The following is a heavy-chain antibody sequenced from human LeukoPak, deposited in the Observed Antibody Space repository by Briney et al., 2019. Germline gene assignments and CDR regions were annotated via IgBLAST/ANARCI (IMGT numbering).Heavy chain of an antibody. Sequence: GGSLRLSCAASGFTFSDYYMSWIRQAPGKGLEWVSYISSSGSTIYYADSVKGRCTISRDNAKNSLYLQMNSLRAEDTAVYYCGRKSITIFGVVAHGFDPWGQGTLVTVSS. J-gene: IGHJ5*02. CDR1: GFTFSDYY. V-gene: IGHV3-11*04. CDR2: ISSSGSTI. D-gene: IGHD3-3*01. CDR3: GRKSITIFGVVAHGFDP.